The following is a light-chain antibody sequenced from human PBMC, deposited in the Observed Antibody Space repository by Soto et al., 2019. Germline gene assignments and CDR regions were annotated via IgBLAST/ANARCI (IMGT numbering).Light chain of an antibody. J-gene: IGKJ4*01. CDR3: QQYDNLPLT. Sequence: DIQMTQSPSSLSASVGDTVTISCRASQYIGSWLTWYQQKPGRAPKSLIYDASNLETGVPSRFSGSGSGTDFTFTISSLQPEDVATYYCQQYDNLPLTFGGGTKVEIK. V-gene: IGKV1-33*01. CDR1: QYIGSW. CDR2: DAS.